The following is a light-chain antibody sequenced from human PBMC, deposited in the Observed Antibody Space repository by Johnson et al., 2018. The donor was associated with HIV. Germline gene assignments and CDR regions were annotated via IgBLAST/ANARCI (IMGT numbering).Light chain of an antibody. CDR2: ENN. CDR1: SSNVGNNY. J-gene: IGLJ1*01. V-gene: IGLV1-51*02. Sequence: QSVLTQPPSVSAAPGQKVTIYCSGSSSNVGNNYVSWYQQLPGTAPKLLIYENNKRPSGIPDRFSGSKSGPSATLGITGLQTGDEADYYCGTWDSSLTLYVFGTGTKVTVL. CDR3: GTWDSSLTLYV.